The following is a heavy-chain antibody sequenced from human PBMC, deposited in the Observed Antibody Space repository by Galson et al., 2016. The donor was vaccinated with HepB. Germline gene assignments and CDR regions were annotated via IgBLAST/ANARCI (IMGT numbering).Heavy chain of an antibody. Sequence: QSGAEVKKPGESLKISYKGSGYSFTSYWIGWVRQMPGKGLEWMGIIYPGDSDTRYSPSFQGRVTISADKTISTADLKWSSLKASDTAMYYCARRGLYSTTFDYWGQGTLVTVSS. D-gene: IGHD2/OR15-2a*01. CDR2: IYPGDSDT. J-gene: IGHJ4*02. CDR1: GYSFTSYW. CDR3: ARRGLYSTTFDY. V-gene: IGHV5-51*01.